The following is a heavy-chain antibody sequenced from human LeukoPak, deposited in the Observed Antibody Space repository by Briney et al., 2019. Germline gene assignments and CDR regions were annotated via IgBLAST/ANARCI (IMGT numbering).Heavy chain of an antibody. J-gene: IGHJ4*02. CDR2: SKSKTNGGTT. D-gene: IGHD3-3*02. CDR1: GFTFSNAW. CDR3: STDGFPPHFFDY. Sequence: GGSLRLSCATSGFTFSNAWMSLVRQAPGKGLEWVGRSKSKTNGGTTDYAAPVKGRFTISRDDSKNMLYLEMNSLKSEDTALYYCSTDGFPPHFFDYWGQGTLVTVSS. V-gene: IGHV3-15*01.